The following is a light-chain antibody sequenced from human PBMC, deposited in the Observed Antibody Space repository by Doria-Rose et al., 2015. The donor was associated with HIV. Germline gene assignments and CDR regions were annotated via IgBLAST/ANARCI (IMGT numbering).Light chain of an antibody. Sequence: TQSPDSLAVSLGERATINCKSSQSVFYSSNNRNYLAWFQQQPGQPPKLLIYWATTRESGVPDRFSGSGSGTDFTLTISSLQAEDVAVYYCQQYFRIPYTFGQGTKVDIK. J-gene: IGKJ2*01. CDR3: QQYFRIPYT. CDR2: WAT. V-gene: IGKV4-1*01. CDR1: QSVFYSSNNRNY.